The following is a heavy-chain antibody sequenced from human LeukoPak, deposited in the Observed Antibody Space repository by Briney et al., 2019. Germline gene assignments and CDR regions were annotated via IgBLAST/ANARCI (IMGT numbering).Heavy chain of an antibody. CDR3: ANGGNPPSAFDI. D-gene: IGHD4-23*01. Sequence: SVKVSCKASGGTFSSYAISWVRQAPGQGLEWMGGVIPIFGTANYAQKFQGRVTITTDESTSTAYMELSSLRSEDTAVYYCANGGNPPSAFDIWGQGTMVTVSS. V-gene: IGHV1-69*05. CDR2: VIPIFGTA. J-gene: IGHJ3*02. CDR1: GGTFSSYA.